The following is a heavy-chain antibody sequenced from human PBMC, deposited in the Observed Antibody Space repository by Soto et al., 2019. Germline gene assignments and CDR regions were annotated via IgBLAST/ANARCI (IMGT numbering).Heavy chain of an antibody. CDR3: ARHQLVVVVAATPGWFDP. V-gene: IGHV4-61*01. CDR2: IYYSGTT. D-gene: IGHD2-15*01. Sequence: PSETLSLTCTVSGDSVGNENYYWAWIRQSPGKGLDWIGYIYYSGTTNYNSHLKSRVTLCVDTSRNKFSLKLSSVTAADTAAYYCARHQLVVVVAATPGWFDPWGQGTLVTLSS. J-gene: IGHJ5*02. CDR1: GDSVGNENYY.